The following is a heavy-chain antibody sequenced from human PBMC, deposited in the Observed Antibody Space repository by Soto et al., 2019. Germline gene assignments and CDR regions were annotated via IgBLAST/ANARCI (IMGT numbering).Heavy chain of an antibody. CDR3: AKGSEGFDI. J-gene: IGHJ3*02. CDR1: GFTLSSYG. CDR2: ISYDGSNK. V-gene: IGHV3-30*18. Sequence: QVQLVESGGGVVQPGRSLRLSCAASGFTLSSYGMHWVRQAPGKGLEWVAVISYDGSNKYYADSVKGRFTISRDNSKNTLYLQMNSLRAEDTAVYYCAKGSEGFDIWGQGTMVTVSS.